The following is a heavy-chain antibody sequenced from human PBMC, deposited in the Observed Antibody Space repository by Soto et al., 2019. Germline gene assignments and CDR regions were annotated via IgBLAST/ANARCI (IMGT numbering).Heavy chain of an antibody. D-gene: IGHD3-16*01. CDR3: ARQGGDMDNWFDP. CDR1: GGSISSGDYY. Sequence: SETLSLTCTVSGGSISSGDYYWSWIRQPPGKGLEWIGYIYYSGSTNYNPSLKSRVTISVDTSKNQFSLKLSSVTAADTAVYYCARQGGDMDNWFDPWGQGTLVTVSS. CDR2: IYYSGST. J-gene: IGHJ5*02. V-gene: IGHV4-30-4*02.